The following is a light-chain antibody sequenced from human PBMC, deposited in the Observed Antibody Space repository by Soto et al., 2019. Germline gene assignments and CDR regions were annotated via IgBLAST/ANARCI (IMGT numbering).Light chain of an antibody. CDR3: QQYHSYWT. CDR2: GAS. J-gene: IGKJ1*01. V-gene: IGKV3-15*01. CDR1: QSVGSS. Sequence: VLTQSACTLSLSPGERATLSFRASQSVGSSLAWYQQKPGQAPRLLIYGASTRATGIPARFSGSGSGTEFTLTISSLQTDDFSTYYCQQYHSYWTFGQGTKVDIK.